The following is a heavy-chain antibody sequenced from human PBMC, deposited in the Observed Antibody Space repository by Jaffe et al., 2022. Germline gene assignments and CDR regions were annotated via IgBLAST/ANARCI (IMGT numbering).Heavy chain of an antibody. D-gene: IGHD5-18*01. Sequence: QVQLQESGPGLVKPSQTLSLTCTVSGGSISSGSYYWSWIRQPAGKGLEWIGRIYTSGSTNYNPSLKSRVTISVDTSKNQFSLKLSSVTAADTAVYYCARADREVQLWSFDYWGQGTLVTVSS. CDR1: GGSISSGSYY. J-gene: IGHJ4*02. V-gene: IGHV4-61*02. CDR3: ARADREVQLWSFDY. CDR2: IYTSGST.